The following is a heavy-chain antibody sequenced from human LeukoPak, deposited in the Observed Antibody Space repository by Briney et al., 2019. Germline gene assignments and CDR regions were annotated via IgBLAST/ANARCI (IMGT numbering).Heavy chain of an antibody. D-gene: IGHD4-17*01. Sequence: PGGSLRLSCSASGFTFGSYAMHWVRQAPGKGLEYVSAISNNGGSTYYADSVKGRFTISRDNSKNTLYLQMSSLRVEDTAVYYCVKDYGDYEYFQHWGQGTLVTVSS. J-gene: IGHJ1*01. CDR1: GFTFGSYA. V-gene: IGHV3-64D*06. CDR3: VKDYGDYEYFQH. CDR2: ISNNGGST.